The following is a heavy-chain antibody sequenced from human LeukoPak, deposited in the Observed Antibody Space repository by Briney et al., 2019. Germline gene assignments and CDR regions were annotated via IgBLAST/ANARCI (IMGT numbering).Heavy chain of an antibody. CDR1: GYTFTIYY. CDR2: INPSGGST. V-gene: IGHV1-46*01. CDR3: ARDPGSFLSSSGWLNWFDH. Sequence: ASVKVSCKASGYTFTIYYMHWVRQAPGQGLEWMGIINPSGGSTSYAQKFQGRVTMTRDTSTSTAYMELRSLRSDDTAVYYCARDPGSFLSSSGWLNWFDHWGQGTLVTVSS. D-gene: IGHD6-19*01. J-gene: IGHJ5*02.